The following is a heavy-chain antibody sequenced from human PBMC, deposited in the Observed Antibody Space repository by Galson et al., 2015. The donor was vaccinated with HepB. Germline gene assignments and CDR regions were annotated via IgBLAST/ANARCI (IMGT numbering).Heavy chain of an antibody. CDR1: GGTFSSFA. CDR3: ARNYTTSPDHYYGMDV. CDR2: IFPLYGTP. Sequence: CKASGGTFSSFAFNWVRRAPGQGLEWMGRIFPLYGTPNYAQKFQGRVTITADESTSTTYMELSGLRSEDTAVYYCARNYTTSPDHYYGMDVWGQGTTVTVSS. V-gene: IGHV1-69*15. D-gene: IGHD5-24*01. J-gene: IGHJ6*02.